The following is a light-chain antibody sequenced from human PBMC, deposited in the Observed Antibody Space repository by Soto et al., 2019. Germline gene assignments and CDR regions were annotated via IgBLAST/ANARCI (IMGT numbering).Light chain of an antibody. J-gene: IGLJ7*01. CDR1: SSDVGSYNL. CDR2: EGS. CDR3: CSYAGSKGTAV. Sequence: QSVLTQPASVSGSPGQSITISCTGTSSDVGSYNLVSWYQQHPGKAPKLMIYEGSKRPSGVSNRFSGSKSGNTASLTISGLQAEDEADYYCCSYAGSKGTAVFGGGTQLTVL. V-gene: IGLV2-23*01.